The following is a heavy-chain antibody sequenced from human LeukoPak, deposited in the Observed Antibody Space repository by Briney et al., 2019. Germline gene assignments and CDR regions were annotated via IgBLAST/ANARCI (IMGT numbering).Heavy chain of an antibody. V-gene: IGHV3-66*01. D-gene: IGHD3-22*01. CDR3: AREPQGDSSGYDAFDI. Sequence: PGGSLRVSCAASGFTVSGNYMTWVRQAPGEGLEWVSVMGSGGSTYYADSVEGRFTHSRDNSKNTLFLKMNSLRAEDTAVYYCAREPQGDSSGYDAFDIWGQGTMVTVSS. CDR2: MGSGGST. CDR1: GFTVSGNY. J-gene: IGHJ3*02.